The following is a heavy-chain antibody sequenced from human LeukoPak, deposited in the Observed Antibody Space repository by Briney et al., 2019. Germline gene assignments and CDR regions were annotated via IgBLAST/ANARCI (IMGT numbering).Heavy chain of an antibody. CDR1: GGSISSYY. Sequence: PSETLSLTCTVSGGSISSYYWSWIRQPPGKGLEWIGYIYYSGSTNYNPSLKSRVTISVDTSKNQFSLKLSSVTAADTAVYYCARRVVPXXXRRAFDIWGQXTMVTVS. D-gene: IGHD2-2*01. CDR3: ARRVVPXXXRRAFDI. J-gene: IGHJ3*02. CDR2: IYYSGST. V-gene: IGHV4-59*12.